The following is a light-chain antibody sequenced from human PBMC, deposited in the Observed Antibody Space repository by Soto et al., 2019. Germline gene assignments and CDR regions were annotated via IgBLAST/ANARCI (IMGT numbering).Light chain of an antibody. J-gene: IGKJ3*01. V-gene: IGKV3-15*01. CDR1: QSISSN. CDR3: QQYKDWPPFT. Sequence: EIVMTQSPATLSVSPGERATLSCRASQSISSNLAWYQQKPGQAPRLLIYGASTRATGVPARFSGSGSGTEFTLTISSLQSEDFALYYCQQYKDWPPFTFGPGTKVDIK. CDR2: GAS.